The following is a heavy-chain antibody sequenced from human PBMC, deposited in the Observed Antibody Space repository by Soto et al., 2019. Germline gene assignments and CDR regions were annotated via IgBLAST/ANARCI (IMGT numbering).Heavy chain of an antibody. CDR2: INWNSSSI. D-gene: IGHD1-26*01. CDR1: GFTFGSYA. Sequence: EVQLVESGGGLVQPGRSLRLSCAASGFTFGSYAMHWVRQVPGKGLEWVAGINWNSSSIDYADSVKGRFAISRDNAKKSADREMTRLRSEATAFYYWVKDESITLYSGHVRRWGQGHLVTV. CDR3: VKDESITLYSGHVRR. V-gene: IGHV3-9*01. J-gene: IGHJ1*01.